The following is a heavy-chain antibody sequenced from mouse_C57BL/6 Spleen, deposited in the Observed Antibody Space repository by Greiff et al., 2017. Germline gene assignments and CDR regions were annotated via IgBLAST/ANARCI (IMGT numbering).Heavy chain of an antibody. V-gene: IGHV5-9-1*02. CDR1: GFTFSSYA. Sequence: EVKLMESGEGLVKPGGSLKLSCAASGFTFSSYAMSWVRQTPEKRLEWVAYISSGGDYIYYADTVKGRFTISRDNARNTLYLQMSSQKSEDTAMYYCTRVTTVVAPSFDYWGQGTTLTVSS. D-gene: IGHD1-1*01. CDR3: TRVTTVVAPSFDY. J-gene: IGHJ2*01. CDR2: ISSGGDYI.